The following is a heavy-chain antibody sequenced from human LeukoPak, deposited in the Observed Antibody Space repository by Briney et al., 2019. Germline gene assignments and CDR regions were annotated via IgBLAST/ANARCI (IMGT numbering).Heavy chain of an antibody. D-gene: IGHD1-26*01. J-gene: IGHJ3*02. CDR1: GFTVSSNY. Sequence: GGSLRFSCAASGFTVSSNYMSWVRQAPGKGLEWVSVIYSGGSTYYADSVKGRFTISRDNSKNTLYLQMNSLRAEDTAVYYCAKGLVGATGLDAFDIWGQGTMVTVSS. V-gene: IGHV3-53*05. CDR2: IYSGGST. CDR3: AKGLVGATGLDAFDI.